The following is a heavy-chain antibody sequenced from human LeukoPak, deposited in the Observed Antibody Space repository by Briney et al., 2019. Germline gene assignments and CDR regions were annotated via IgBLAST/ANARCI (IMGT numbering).Heavy chain of an antibody. CDR3: AGGGDSKSYFGYFDY. Sequence: GGSLRLSCAASGFTFSSNAMNWVRQAPGKGLEWVSAISGSGGSTYYADSVKGRFTTSRDNSKNTLYLQMNSLRAEDTAVYYCAGGGDSKSYFGYFDYWAQGTLVTVSS. D-gene: IGHD1-26*01. CDR1: GFTFSSNA. CDR2: ISGSGGST. V-gene: IGHV3-23*01. J-gene: IGHJ4*02.